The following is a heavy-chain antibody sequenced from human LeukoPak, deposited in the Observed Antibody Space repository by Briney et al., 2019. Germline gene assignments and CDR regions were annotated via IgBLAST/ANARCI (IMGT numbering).Heavy chain of an antibody. J-gene: IGHJ6*03. D-gene: IGHD2/OR15-2a*01. CDR2: ISWNSGSI. CDR1: GFTFDDYA. V-gene: IGHV3-9*01. CDR3: AKSRKNRYYMDV. Sequence: GRSLRLSCAASGFTFDDYAMHWVRQAPGKGLEWVSGISWNSGSIGCADSVKGRFTISRDNAKNSLYLQMNSLRAEDTALYYCAKSRKNRYYMDVWGKGTTVTVSS.